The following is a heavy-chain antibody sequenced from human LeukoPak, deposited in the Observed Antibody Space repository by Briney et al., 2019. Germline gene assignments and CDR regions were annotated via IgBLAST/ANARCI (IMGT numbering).Heavy chain of an antibody. V-gene: IGHV1-69*05. Sequence: ASVTVSCKASGGTFSSYAISWVRQAPGQGLEWMGGIIPIFGTANYAQKFQGRVTITTDESTSTAYMELSSLRSEDTAVYYCARDRMRSADVWGKGTTVTVSS. CDR3: ARDRMRSADV. CDR2: IIPIFGTA. J-gene: IGHJ6*04. CDR1: GGTFSSYA. D-gene: IGHD3-3*01.